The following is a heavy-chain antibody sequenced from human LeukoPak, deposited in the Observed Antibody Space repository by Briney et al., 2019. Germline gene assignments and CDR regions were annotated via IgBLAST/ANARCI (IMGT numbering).Heavy chain of an antibody. CDR3: ARGLTIFGVVNDAFDI. J-gene: IGHJ3*02. V-gene: IGHV3-74*01. CDR2: INSDGSST. D-gene: IGHD3-3*01. CDR1: GFTFSSYW. Sequence: PGGSLRLSCAASGFTFSSYWMHWVRQAPGKGLVWVSLINSDGSSTIYAGSVKGRFTISRDNVKNTLYLQMNSLRAEDTAVYYCARGLTIFGVVNDAFDIWGQGTMVTVSS.